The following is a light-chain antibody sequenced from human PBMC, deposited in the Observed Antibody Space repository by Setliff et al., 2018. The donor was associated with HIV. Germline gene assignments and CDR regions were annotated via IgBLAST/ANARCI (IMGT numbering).Light chain of an antibody. Sequence: QSALTQPASVSGSPGLSITISCTGTSSDVGGYNYVSWYQQHPGKAPKLMISDVSNRPSGVSNRFSGSKSGNTASLTISGLQAEDEADYYCSSYTSITPLYVFGTGTKVTVL. CDR1: SSDVGGYNY. CDR3: SSYTSITPLYV. J-gene: IGLJ1*01. V-gene: IGLV2-14*03. CDR2: DVS.